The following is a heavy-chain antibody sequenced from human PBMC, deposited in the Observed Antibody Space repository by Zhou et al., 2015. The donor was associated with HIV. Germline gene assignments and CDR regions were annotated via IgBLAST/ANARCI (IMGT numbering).Heavy chain of an antibody. CDR1: GGTFSSYT. J-gene: IGHJ3*02. CDR2: IIPILGIA. CDR3: ARRVADGGNSEDAFDI. Sequence: QVQLVQSGAEVKKPGSSVKVSCKASGGTFSSYTISWVRQAPGQGLEWMGRIIPILGIANYAQKFQGRVTITADKSTSTAYMELSSLRSEDTAVYYCARRVADGGNSEDAFDIWGQGTMVTVSS. D-gene: IGHD4-23*01. V-gene: IGHV1-69*02.